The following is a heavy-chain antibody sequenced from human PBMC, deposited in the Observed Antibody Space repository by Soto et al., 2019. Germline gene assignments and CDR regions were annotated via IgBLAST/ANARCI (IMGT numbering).Heavy chain of an antibody. Sequence: QITLKESGPTLVKPTQTLTLPCTFSGFSLSTSGVGVGWIRQPPGKAVEWLALIYWNDDKHYSPSLKSRLTIAKDTSNIQVVLTMTNMDPVDTSTYYCAHRSFANDAFDVWGQGTIVTVSS. J-gene: IGHJ3*01. CDR1: GFSLSTSGVG. CDR2: IYWNDDK. D-gene: IGHD3-3*01. CDR3: AHRSFANDAFDV. V-gene: IGHV2-5*01.